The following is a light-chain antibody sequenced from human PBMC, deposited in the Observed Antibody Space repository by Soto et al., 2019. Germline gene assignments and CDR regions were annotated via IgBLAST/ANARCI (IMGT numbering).Light chain of an antibody. Sequence: DIQMTQSPSSLSASVGDRVTITCRASQRISTYLNWYQQKPGKAPKLLILAASTLQSGVPSRFSGSGSWTDFTLTISSLQLEDFATYYCQHSYSTPRTFGQGTKVEIK. CDR3: QHSYSTPRT. V-gene: IGKV1-39*01. CDR1: QRISTY. J-gene: IGKJ1*01. CDR2: AAS.